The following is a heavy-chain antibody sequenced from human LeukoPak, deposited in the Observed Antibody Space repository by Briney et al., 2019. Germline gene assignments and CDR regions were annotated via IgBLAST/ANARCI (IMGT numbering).Heavy chain of an antibody. CDR1: RYTFTGYY. CDR3: AGHWGSNDAFDI. CDR2: INPNSGDT. D-gene: IGHD7-27*01. J-gene: IGHJ3*02. Sequence: ASVKVSCKASRYTFTGYYMHWVRQAPGQGLEWMGWINPNSGDTNYAQKFQGRVTMTRDTSISTGYMELSRLRSDDTAVYYCAGHWGSNDAFDIWGRGTMVTVSS. V-gene: IGHV1-2*02.